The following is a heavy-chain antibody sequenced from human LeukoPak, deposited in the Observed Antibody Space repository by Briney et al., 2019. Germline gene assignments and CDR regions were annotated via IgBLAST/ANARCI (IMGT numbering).Heavy chain of an antibody. Sequence: SVKVSCKASGGTFSSYAISWVRQASGQGLEWMGGIIPIFGTANYAQKFQGRVTITADESTSTAYMELSSLRSEDTAVYYCASSYCSSTSCYVPYNWFDPWGQGTLVTVSS. CDR3: ASSYCSSTSCYVPYNWFDP. CDR1: GGTFSSYA. V-gene: IGHV1-69*13. J-gene: IGHJ5*02. D-gene: IGHD2-2*01. CDR2: IIPIFGTA.